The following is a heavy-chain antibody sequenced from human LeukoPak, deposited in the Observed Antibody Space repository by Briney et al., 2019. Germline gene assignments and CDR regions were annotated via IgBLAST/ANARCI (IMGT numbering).Heavy chain of an antibody. V-gene: IGHV3-23*01. J-gene: IGHJ3*02. CDR3: AKPHGDPDAFDI. D-gene: IGHD4-17*01. CDR1: GFTFSSYS. CDR2: ISGSGGST. Sequence: PGGSLRLSCAASGFTFSSYSMNWVRQAPGKGLEWVSAISGSGGSTYYADSVKGRFTISRDNSKNTLYLQMNSLRAEDTAVYYCAKPHGDPDAFDIWGQGTMVTVSS.